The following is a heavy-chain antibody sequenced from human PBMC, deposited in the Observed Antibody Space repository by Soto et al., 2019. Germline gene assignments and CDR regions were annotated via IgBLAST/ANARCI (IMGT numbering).Heavy chain of an antibody. CDR3: VRDLAGKSTSSDPIPLFDY. V-gene: IGHV1-18*01. CDR2: ISAHNGNT. J-gene: IGHJ4*02. Sequence: QVRLVQSGAEVKKPGASVKVSCKASGYTFTSFGVSWLRQAPGQGLEWMGWISAHNGNTNYAQKVQGRVTVTTDTSTSTVYLELRSLRSEDTAMYYCVRDLAGKSTSSDPIPLFDYRGQGTLVTVSS. D-gene: IGHD6-6*01. CDR1: GYTFTSFG.